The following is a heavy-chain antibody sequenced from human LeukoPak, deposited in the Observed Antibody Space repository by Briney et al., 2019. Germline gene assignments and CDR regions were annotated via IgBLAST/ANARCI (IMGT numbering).Heavy chain of an antibody. CDR3: ARAEPAPNYDILTGYWGAFDI. J-gene: IGHJ3*02. CDR2: IYSGGST. D-gene: IGHD3-9*01. Sequence: GGSLRLSCAASGFTVSSNYMSWVRQAPGKGLEWVSVIYSGGSTYYADSVKGRFTISRDNSKNTLYLQMNSLRAEDTAVYYCARAEPAPNYDILTGYWGAFDIWGRGTMVTVSS. V-gene: IGHV3-53*01. CDR1: GFTVSSNY.